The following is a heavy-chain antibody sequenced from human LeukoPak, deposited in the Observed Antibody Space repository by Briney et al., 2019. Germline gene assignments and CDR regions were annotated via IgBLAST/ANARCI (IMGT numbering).Heavy chain of an antibody. CDR2: ISTYSGNT. CDR1: GYSFAGYG. V-gene: IGHV1-18*01. CDR3: ARVGAAPGHFDY. D-gene: IGHD6-13*01. Sequence: ASVKVSCKASGYSFAGYGICWVRQAPGQGLEWIGWISTYSGNTNYAHNLQGRITVTTETSTSTAYMELRGLRSDDTAVYYCARVGAAPGHFDYWGQGTQLTVSS. J-gene: IGHJ4*02.